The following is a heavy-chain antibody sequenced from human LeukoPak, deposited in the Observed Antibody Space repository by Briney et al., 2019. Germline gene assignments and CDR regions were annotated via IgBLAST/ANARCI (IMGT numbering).Heavy chain of an antibody. V-gene: IGHV3-7*01. D-gene: IGHD1-26*01. Sequence: GGSLRLSCAASGFTFSSYWMSWVRQAPGKGLEWVANIKQDGSEKYYVDSVKGRFTISRDNAKDSLYLQMNSLRAEDTAVYYCARAPSSLVGATRGGYFDYWGQGTLVTVSS. CDR1: GFTFSSYW. CDR3: ARAPSSLVGATRGGYFDY. J-gene: IGHJ4*02. CDR2: IKQDGSEK.